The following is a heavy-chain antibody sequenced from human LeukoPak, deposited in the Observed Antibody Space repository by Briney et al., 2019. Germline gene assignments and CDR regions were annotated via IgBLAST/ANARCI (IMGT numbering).Heavy chain of an antibody. CDR3: ARGIGGYSYLGYFDY. CDR1: GGSISSYY. CDR2: IYYRGTP. Sequence: SETLSLTCTVSGGSISSYYWSWIRQPPGKGLEWIGYIYYRGTPNYNPSLKSRVTISVDTSKNQFSLKLSSVTAADTAVYYCARGIGGYSYLGYFDYWGQGTLVTVSS. J-gene: IGHJ4*02. D-gene: IGHD5-18*01. V-gene: IGHV4-59*01.